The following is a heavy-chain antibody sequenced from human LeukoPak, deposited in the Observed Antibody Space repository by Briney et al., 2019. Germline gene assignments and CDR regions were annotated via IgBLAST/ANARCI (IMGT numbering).Heavy chain of an antibody. CDR1: GGSISSYY. Sequence: SETLSLTCTVSGGSISSYYWSWIRQPPGKGLEWIGYIYYSGSTNYNPSLKSRVTISVDTSKNQFSLKLSSVTAADTAVYYCARDRPSGSYFGAGAFDIWGQGTMVTVSS. CDR2: IYYSGST. D-gene: IGHD1-26*01. V-gene: IGHV4-59*01. J-gene: IGHJ3*02. CDR3: ARDRPSGSYFGAGAFDI.